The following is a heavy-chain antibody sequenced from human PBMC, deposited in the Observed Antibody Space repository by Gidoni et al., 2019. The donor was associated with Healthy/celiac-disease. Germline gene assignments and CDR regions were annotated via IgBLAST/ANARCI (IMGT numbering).Heavy chain of an antibody. CDR1: GFPFSSYA. CDR3: ASMPYDSSGYYIDY. Sequence: EVQLFESGGGLVQPGGSLRLSCSASGFPFSSYAMSWVRQAPGKGLEWVSAISGSGGSTYYADSVKGRFTISRDNSKNTLYLQMNSLRAEDTAVYYCASMPYDSSGYYIDYWGQGTLVTVSS. V-gene: IGHV3-23*01. D-gene: IGHD3-22*01. J-gene: IGHJ4*02. CDR2: ISGSGGST.